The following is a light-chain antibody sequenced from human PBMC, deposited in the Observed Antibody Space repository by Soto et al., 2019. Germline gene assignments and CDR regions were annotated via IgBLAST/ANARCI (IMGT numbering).Light chain of an antibody. Sequence: EIVLTQSPATLSLSPGERATLSCRASQSVSSYLAWCQQKPGQAPRLLIYDASNRATGIPARFSGSGSGTDFTLTISSLEPEDFAVYYCQQRSNWPRTWTFGQGTKVEIK. CDR1: QSVSSY. CDR2: DAS. J-gene: IGKJ1*01. V-gene: IGKV3-11*01. CDR3: QQRSNWPRTWT.